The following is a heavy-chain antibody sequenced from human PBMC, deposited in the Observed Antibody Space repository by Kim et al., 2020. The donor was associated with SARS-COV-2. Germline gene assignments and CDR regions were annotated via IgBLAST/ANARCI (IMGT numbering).Heavy chain of an antibody. CDR1: GFTFTDYA. J-gene: IGHJ6*01. V-gene: IGHV3-9*01. CDR3: AEDKGSGSEYLYYGMDV. CDR2: ISRYSSSF. Sequence: GGSLRLSCAASGFTFTDYAMHWVRQAPGKGLEWVSVISRYSSSFYYDDSVKRRLIITNDNANNPQYQQMSSLSADDTALYYCAEDKGSGSEYLYYGMDV. D-gene: IGHD1-26*01.